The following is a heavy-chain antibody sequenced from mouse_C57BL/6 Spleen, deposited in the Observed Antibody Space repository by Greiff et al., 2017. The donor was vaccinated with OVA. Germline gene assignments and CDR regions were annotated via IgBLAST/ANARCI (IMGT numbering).Heavy chain of an antibody. CDR3: TRSRYSNYEGYYAMDY. V-gene: IGHV1-5*01. CDR1: GYTFTSYW. J-gene: IGHJ4*01. D-gene: IGHD2-5*01. Sequence: EVQVVESGTVLARPGASVKMSCKTSGYTFTSYWMHWVKQRPGQGLEWIGAIYPGNSDTSYNQKFKGKAKLTAVTSASTAYMELSSLTNEDSAVYYCTRSRYSNYEGYYAMDYWGQGTSVTVSS. CDR2: IYPGNSDT.